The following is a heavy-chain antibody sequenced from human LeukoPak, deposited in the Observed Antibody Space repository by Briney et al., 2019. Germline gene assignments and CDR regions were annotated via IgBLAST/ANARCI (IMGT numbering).Heavy chain of an antibody. J-gene: IGHJ4*02. CDR1: GVTVSSNY. Sequence: PGGSLRLSCAASGVTVSSNYMSWVRQAPGKGLAWVSVIYSSGATFYADSVKGRFTISRDNSKNTLYLQMNSLRAEDTAVYYCAGDRDSSSHFGYWGQGTLVTVSS. CDR3: AGDRDSSSHFGY. D-gene: IGHD6-13*01. V-gene: IGHV3-66*01. CDR2: IYSSGAT.